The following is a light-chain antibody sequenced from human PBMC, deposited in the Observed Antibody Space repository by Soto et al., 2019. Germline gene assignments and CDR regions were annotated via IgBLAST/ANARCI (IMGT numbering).Light chain of an antibody. CDR3: ISYTTSSTHVV. J-gene: IGLJ2*01. Sequence: QSVLTQPASVSGSPGQSITISCTGTSSDVGSYYYASWYQQYPGKAPKLMIYDASNRPSGVSYRFSGSKSGNTASLTISGLQAEDEADYYCISYTTSSTHVVFGGGTKLTVL. V-gene: IGLV2-14*01. CDR2: DAS. CDR1: SSDVGSYYY.